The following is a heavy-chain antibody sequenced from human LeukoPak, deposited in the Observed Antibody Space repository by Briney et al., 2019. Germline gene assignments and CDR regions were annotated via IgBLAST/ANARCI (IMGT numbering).Heavy chain of an antibody. Sequence: SQTLSLTCAVYGGSFSGYYWSWIRQPPGKGLEWIGEINHSGSTNYNPSLKSRVTISVDTSKNQFSLKLSSVTAADTAVYYCARGAGYWGQGTLVTVSS. J-gene: IGHJ4*02. CDR2: INHSGST. CDR1: GGSFSGYY. CDR3: ARGAGY. V-gene: IGHV4-34*01.